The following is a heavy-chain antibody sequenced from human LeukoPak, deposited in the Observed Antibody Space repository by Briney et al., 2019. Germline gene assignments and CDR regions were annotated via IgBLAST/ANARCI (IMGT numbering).Heavy chain of an antibody. CDR2: IYYSGST. Sequence: PSETLSLTCTVSGGSISNYYWTWIRQPPGKGLEWIGYIYYSGSTNYNPSLKSRVTLSVDTSKNQFSLKLSSVTAADTAVYYCARQRNRYSSGNWFDPWGQGTLVTVSS. J-gene: IGHJ5*02. V-gene: IGHV4-59*12. CDR3: ARQRNRYSSGNWFDP. D-gene: IGHD6-19*01. CDR1: GGSISNYY.